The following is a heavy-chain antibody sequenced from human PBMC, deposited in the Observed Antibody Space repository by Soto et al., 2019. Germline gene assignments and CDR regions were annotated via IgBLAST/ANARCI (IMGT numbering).Heavy chain of an antibody. V-gene: IGHV3-23*01. Sequence: EVQLLESGGGLLQPGGSLRLSCAASGFTFSSDALNWVRQAPGKGLEWVSGITGDGDTTFYAGSVKGRFTISRDNSRNTVYLQMNSVRAEDTAVYYCAKEMTSGSRLAFDYWGQGTLVTVSS. CDR3: AKEMTSGSRLAFDY. CDR1: GFTFSSDA. D-gene: IGHD2-15*01. J-gene: IGHJ4*02. CDR2: ITGDGDTT.